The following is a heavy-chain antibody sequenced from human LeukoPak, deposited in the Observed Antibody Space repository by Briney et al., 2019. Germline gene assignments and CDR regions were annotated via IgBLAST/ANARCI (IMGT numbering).Heavy chain of an antibody. CDR3: ARDMTLYSSSSGFVY. CDR1: GGSFSGYY. V-gene: IGHV4-34*01. D-gene: IGHD6-6*01. CDR2: INHSGST. Sequence: SETLSLTCAVYGGSFSGYYWSWIRQPPGKGLEWIGEINHSGSTNYNPSLKSRVTISVDTSKNQFSLKLSSVTAADTAVYYCARDMTLYSSSSGFVYWGQGTLVTVSS. J-gene: IGHJ4*02.